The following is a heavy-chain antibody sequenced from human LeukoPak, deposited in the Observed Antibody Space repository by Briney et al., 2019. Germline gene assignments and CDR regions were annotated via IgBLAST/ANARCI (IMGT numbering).Heavy chain of an antibody. V-gene: IGHV3-30*02. Sequence: GGSLRLSCAASGFTFNTYGMHWVRQAPGKGLEWVAFIQNHGGNEYYADSVKGRFTISRDNSKNTLYLQKNSLRGDDPGVYYCTTSEYWGQGTLVTASS. J-gene: IGHJ4*02. CDR2: IQNHGGNE. CDR3: TTSEY. CDR1: GFTFNTYG.